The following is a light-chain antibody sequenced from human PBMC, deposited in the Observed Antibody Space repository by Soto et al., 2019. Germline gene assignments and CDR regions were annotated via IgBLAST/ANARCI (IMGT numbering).Light chain of an antibody. J-gene: IGKJ5*01. V-gene: IGKV3-15*01. CDR3: QQRSDWPPIT. CDR2: GTS. CDR1: QNISRS. Sequence: EIVMTQSPVTLSVSPGGRATLSCRASQNISRSLAWYQQKPGQGPSLLIYGTSTRAGGVPARFSGGGSGTEFTLTISSLESEDFAVYYCQQRSDWPPITFGQGTRLEIK.